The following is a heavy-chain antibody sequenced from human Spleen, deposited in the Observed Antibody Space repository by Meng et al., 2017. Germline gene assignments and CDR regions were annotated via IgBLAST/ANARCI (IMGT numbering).Heavy chain of an antibody. J-gene: IGHJ4*02. CDR2: ISSSSSYI. V-gene: IGHV3-21*04. Sequence: GESLKISCAASGFTFSNFAMSWVRQAPGKGLEWVSSISSSSSYIYYADSVKGRFTISRDNAKNSLYLQMNSLRAEDTALYYRAKDALWFGELLGRYYFDYWGQGTLVTVSS. D-gene: IGHD3-10*01. CDR3: AKDALWFGELLGRYYFDY. CDR1: GFTFSNFA.